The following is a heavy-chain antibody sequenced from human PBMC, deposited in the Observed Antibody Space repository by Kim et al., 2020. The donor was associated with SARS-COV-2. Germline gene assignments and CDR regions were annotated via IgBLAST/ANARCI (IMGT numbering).Heavy chain of an antibody. D-gene: IGHD5-18*01. CDR1: GFTFDDYA. V-gene: IGHV3-43*02. Sequence: GGSLRLSCAASGFTFDDYAMHWVRQAPGKGLEWVSLISGDGGSTYYADSVKGRFTISRDNSKNSLYLQMNSLRTEDTALYYCAKDITFRRQNTAMVTENDYWGQGTLVTVSS. J-gene: IGHJ4*02. CDR2: ISGDGGST. CDR3: AKDITFRRQNTAMVTENDY.